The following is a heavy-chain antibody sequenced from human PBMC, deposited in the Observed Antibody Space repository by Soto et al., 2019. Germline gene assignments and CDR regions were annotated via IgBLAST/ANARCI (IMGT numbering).Heavy chain of an antibody. CDR1: GASISSGGYY. CDR2: IYYSGTT. J-gene: IGHJ6*02. D-gene: IGHD2-21*01. Sequence: QVQLQESGPGLVKPSQTLSLTCSVSGASISSGGYYWNWIRQHPGKGLEWIGYIYYSGTTYYNPSLMRRVTTSVYPSKNQCSLKLSSVTAADTAVYYCAASCVGCGGFNYYGMDVWGQGTTVTVSS. V-gene: IGHV4-31*03. CDR3: AASCVGCGGFNYYGMDV.